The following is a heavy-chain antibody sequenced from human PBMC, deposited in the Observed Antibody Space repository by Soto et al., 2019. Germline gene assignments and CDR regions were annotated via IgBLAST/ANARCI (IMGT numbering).Heavy chain of an antibody. J-gene: IGHJ6*02. V-gene: IGHV1-69*13. CDR2: IIPIFGTA. Sequence: SVKVSCKASGYTFTSYGISWVRQAPGQGLEWMGGIIPIFGTANYAQKFQGRVTITADESTSTAYMELSSLRSEDTAVYYCARDSGFLEWLLPNQTYYYYGMDVWGQGTTVTVSS. CDR1: GYTFTSYG. CDR3: ARDSGFLEWLLPNQTYYYYGMDV. D-gene: IGHD3-3*01.